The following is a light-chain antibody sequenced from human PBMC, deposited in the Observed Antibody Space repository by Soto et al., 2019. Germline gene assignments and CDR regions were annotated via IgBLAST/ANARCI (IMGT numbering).Light chain of an antibody. CDR2: DVT. CDR1: SSDVGAYDY. J-gene: IGLJ1*01. Sequence: QSVLTQPASVSGSPGQSITISCTGTSSDVGAYDYVSWYQQHPGKAPKLLIYDVTTRPSGVSNRFSGSKSGNTASLTISGLETDDEAEYYCSSFTSTFTLVFGTGTKVTGL. CDR3: SSFTSTFTLV. V-gene: IGLV2-14*03.